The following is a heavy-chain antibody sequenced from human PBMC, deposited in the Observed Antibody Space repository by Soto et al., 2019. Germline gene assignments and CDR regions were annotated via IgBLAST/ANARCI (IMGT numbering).Heavy chain of an antibody. CDR3: ARGGTPIDY. V-gene: IGHV1-18*01. Sequence: ASVKVSCKTSGYTFTNFGLSWVRQAPGQGLEWMGWISAYNGNTNYAQNFQGRVTMTTDTSTSTAYMELRSLRSDDTAVYYCARGGTPIDYRGQGTLVTVPS. CDR2: ISAYNGNT. J-gene: IGHJ4*02. CDR1: GYTFTNFG. D-gene: IGHD3-16*01.